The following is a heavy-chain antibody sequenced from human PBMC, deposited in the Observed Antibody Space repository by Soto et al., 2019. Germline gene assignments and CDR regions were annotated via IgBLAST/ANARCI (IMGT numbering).Heavy chain of an antibody. V-gene: IGHV1-69*01. Sequence: QVQLVQSGAEVKKPGSSVKVSCKASGGTFSSYAISWVRQAPGQGLEWMGVIIPIFGTANYAQKFQGRVTSTADESTSTAYMELSSLRSEDTAVYYCARRSDRYYYDSSGYSLGYYYVMDVWGQGTTVTVSS. CDR3: ARRSDRYYYDSSGYSLGYYYVMDV. J-gene: IGHJ6*02. CDR1: GGTFSSYA. CDR2: IIPIFGTA. D-gene: IGHD3-22*01.